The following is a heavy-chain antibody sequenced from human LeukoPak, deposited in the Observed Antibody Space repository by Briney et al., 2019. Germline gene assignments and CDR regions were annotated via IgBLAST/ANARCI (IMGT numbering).Heavy chain of an antibody. Sequence: GGSLRLSCAVSGFTASSNYMSWVRQAPGKGLEWVSVIYSDDRTYYADSVKGRFSISRHTSKKTLYLQMNSLRAEDTAVYYCAREVMAKRRAFDIWGRGTGVTVSS. D-gene: IGHD2-8*01. CDR1: GFTASSNY. V-gene: IGHV3-53*04. CDR2: IYSDDRT. J-gene: IGHJ3*02. CDR3: AREVMAKRRAFDI.